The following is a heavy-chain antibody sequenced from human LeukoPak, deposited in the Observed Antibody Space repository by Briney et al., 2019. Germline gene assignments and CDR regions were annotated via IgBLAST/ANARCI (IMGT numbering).Heavy chain of an antibody. CDR1: GYTFTSYG. V-gene: IGHV1-18*01. D-gene: IGHD5-18*01. J-gene: IGHJ4*02. CDR2: ISAYNGNT. CDR3: ARESLRGYSYGLNGHFDY. Sequence: ASVKVSCKASGYTFTSYGISWVRQAPGQGLEWMGWISAYNGNTNYAQKLQGRVTMTTDTSTSTAYMELRSLRSDDTAVYYCARESLRGYSYGLNGHFDYWGQGTLVTVSS.